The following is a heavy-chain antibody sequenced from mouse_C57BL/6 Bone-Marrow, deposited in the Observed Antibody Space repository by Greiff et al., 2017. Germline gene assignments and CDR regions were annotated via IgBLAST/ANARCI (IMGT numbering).Heavy chain of an antibody. CDR3: ARDDYYGSSPFAY. Sequence: EVKLVESGGGLVKPGGSLKLSCAASGFTFSSYAISWVRQTPEKRLEWVATISDGGSYTYYPDNVKGRFTISRDNAKNNLYLQMSHLKSEDTAMYYCARDDYYGSSPFAYWGQGTLVTVSA. D-gene: IGHD1-1*01. CDR2: ISDGGSYT. J-gene: IGHJ3*01. CDR1: GFTFSSYA. V-gene: IGHV5-4*01.